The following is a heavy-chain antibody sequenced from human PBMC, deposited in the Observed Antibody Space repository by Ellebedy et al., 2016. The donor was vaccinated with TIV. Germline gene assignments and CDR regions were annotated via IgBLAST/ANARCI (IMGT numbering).Heavy chain of an antibody. J-gene: IGHJ6*03. Sequence: PGGSLRLSCAASGFTFSGYWMNWVRQAPGKGLEWVANIKEDGTEKYYVDSVKGRFTISRDNSKSSLYLRMSSLRAEDTAVYYFARGPTTVTTNYYSYYYMDVWGVGTTVTVSS. CDR1: GFTFSGYW. D-gene: IGHD4-17*01. CDR3: ARGPTTVTTNYYSYYYMDV. CDR2: IKEDGTEK. V-gene: IGHV3-7*01.